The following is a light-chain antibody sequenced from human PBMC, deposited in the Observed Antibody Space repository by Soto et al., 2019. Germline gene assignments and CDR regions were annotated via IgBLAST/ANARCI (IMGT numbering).Light chain of an antibody. Sequence: DIQMTQSPSSLSASVGNRVTITCRASQSISTYLNWYQKKPGKAPNLLIYDASRLQSGVPSRFSGSGGGTDFTLSISSVQPEDFATYFCQQSYSTLYTFGQGTKVDIK. J-gene: IGKJ2*01. CDR2: DAS. CDR3: QQSYSTLYT. V-gene: IGKV1-39*01. CDR1: QSISTY.